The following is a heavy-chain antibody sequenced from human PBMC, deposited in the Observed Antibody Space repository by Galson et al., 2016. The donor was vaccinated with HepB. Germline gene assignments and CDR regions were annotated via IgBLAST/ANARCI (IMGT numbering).Heavy chain of an antibody. Sequence: SLRLSCAASGFNFSASSMNWVRQAPGKGLEWLAVISSHGNNKYYADSVKGRFTISRDNTNNTMPLQMSGLRVEDTAIYYCACQMPGLNILTGYADGLHFCDQGTGVIVSS. CDR1: GFNFSASS. CDR3: ACQMPGLNILTGYADGLHF. D-gene: IGHD3-9*01. J-gene: IGHJ6*02. CDR2: ISSHGNNK. V-gene: IGHV3-30-3*01.